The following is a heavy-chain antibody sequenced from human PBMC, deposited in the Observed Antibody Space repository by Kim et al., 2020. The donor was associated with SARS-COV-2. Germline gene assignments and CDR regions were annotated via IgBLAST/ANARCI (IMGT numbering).Heavy chain of an antibody. V-gene: IGHV1-46*01. CDR3: ARDRGTMIVVYYFDY. D-gene: IGHD3-22*01. CDR1: GYTFTSYY. CDR2: INPSGGST. J-gene: IGHJ4*02. Sequence: ASVKVSCKASGYTFTSYYMHWVRQAPGQGLEWMGIINPSGGSTSYAQKFQGRVTMTRDTSTSTVYMELSSLRSEDTAVYYCARDRGTMIVVYYFDYWGQGTLVTVSS.